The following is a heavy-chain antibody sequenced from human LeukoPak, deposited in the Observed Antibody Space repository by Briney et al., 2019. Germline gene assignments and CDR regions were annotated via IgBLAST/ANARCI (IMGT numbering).Heavy chain of an antibody. V-gene: IGHV1-8*01. J-gene: IGHJ6*03. Sequence: GASVKVSCKASGYTFTSYDINWVRQATGQGLEWMGWMNPNSGNTGYAQKFQGRVTTTRNTSISTAYMELSSLRSEDTAVYYCARGQDQKATYYYYYMDVWGKGTTVTVSS. CDR1: GYTFTSYD. CDR3: ARGQDQKATYYYYYMDV. CDR2: MNPNSGNT.